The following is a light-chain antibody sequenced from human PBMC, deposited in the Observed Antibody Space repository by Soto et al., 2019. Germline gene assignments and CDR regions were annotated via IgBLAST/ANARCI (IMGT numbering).Light chain of an antibody. J-gene: IGKJ4*01. CDR2: GAS. CDR1: QSVSSSY. Sequence: EIVLTQSPGTLSLSPGERATLSCRASQSVSSSYLAWYQQKPGQAPSLLIHGASSWATGIPDRFSGSGSGTDFTLTISRLEPEDFAVYYCQQYGSSRLTFGGGTKVEIK. CDR3: QQYGSSRLT. V-gene: IGKV3-20*01.